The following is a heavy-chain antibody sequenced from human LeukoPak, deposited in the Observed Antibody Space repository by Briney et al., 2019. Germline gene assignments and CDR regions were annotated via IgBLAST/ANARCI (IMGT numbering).Heavy chain of an antibody. V-gene: IGHV3-64*04. CDR1: GFTFSTYA. CDR2: ISSNGGST. Sequence: GGSLRLSCSASGFTFSTYAMHWVRQAPGKGLEYVSAISSNGGSTYYANSVRGRFTISRDNSKNTLYLQMNSLRVEDTAVYYCAGSWFYRDYFEYWGQGTLVTVSS. D-gene: IGHD3-10*01. J-gene: IGHJ4*02. CDR3: AGSWFYRDYFEY.